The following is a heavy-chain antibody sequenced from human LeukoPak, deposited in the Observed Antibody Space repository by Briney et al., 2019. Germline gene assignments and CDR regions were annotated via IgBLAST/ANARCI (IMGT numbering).Heavy chain of an antibody. D-gene: IGHD2-2*01. Sequence: GGSLRLSCAASGFTFSSYTMSWVRQAPGKGLEWVSAISGSGGSTYYADSVKGRFTISRDNSKNTLYLQMNSLRAEDTAVYYCAKEVPDIVVVPQDNWFDPWGQGTLVTVSS. CDR2: ISGSGGST. V-gene: IGHV3-23*01. J-gene: IGHJ5*02. CDR3: AKEVPDIVVVPQDNWFDP. CDR1: GFTFSSYT.